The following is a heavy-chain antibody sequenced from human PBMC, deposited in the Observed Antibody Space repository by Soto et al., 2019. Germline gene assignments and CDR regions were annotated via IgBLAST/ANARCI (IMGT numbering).Heavy chain of an antibody. V-gene: IGHV1-69*12. Sequence: QVQLVQSGAEVKKPGSSVKVSCKASGGTFSSYAISWVRQAPGQGLEWMGGIIPIFGTANYAQKFQGRVTIXXDXSXXTAYMALSSLRSEDTAVYYCAPTRYDSSGMNEFDPWGQGTLVTVSS. D-gene: IGHD3-22*01. CDR2: IIPIFGTA. CDR1: GGTFSSYA. J-gene: IGHJ5*02. CDR3: APTRYDSSGMNEFDP.